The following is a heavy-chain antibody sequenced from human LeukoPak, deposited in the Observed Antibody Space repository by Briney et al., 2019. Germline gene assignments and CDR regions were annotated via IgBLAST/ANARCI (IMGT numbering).Heavy chain of an antibody. CDR1: GSSISSDYY. J-gene: IGHJ6*03. Sequence: SETLSLTCTVSGSSISSDYYWGWIRQPPGKGLEWIGSIYDSGSAYYNPSLESRVVISADPSKNQFSLKLTSVTAADTAVYYCARDGRGLGFYYHYMDVWGKGTTVTVSS. CDR3: ARDGRGLGFYYHYMDV. CDR2: IYDSGSA. V-gene: IGHV4-38-2*02.